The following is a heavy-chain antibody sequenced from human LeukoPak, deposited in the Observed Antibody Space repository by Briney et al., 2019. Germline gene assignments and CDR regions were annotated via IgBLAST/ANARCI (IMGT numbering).Heavy chain of an antibody. V-gene: IGHV1-2*02. J-gene: IGHJ4*02. CDR3: ATTTIRLGY. CDR1: GYSFSDFY. D-gene: IGHD1-26*01. Sequence: ASVKVSCTASGYSFSDFYIHWLRQAPGQGLEWLGWINPNSGGTNFAQYFQGRVTMTRDTSTSTVYMELSSLRSDDTAVYYCATTTIRLGYWGQGTLVTVSS. CDR2: INPNSGGT.